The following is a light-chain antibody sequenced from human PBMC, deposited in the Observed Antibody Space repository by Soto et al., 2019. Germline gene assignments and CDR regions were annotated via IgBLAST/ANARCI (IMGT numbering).Light chain of an antibody. CDR2: DAS. J-gene: IGKJ1*01. CDR3: QYYTDFSWT. V-gene: IGKV1-5*01. Sequence: DVPLTQSPSTLSASVGDTVTITCRASQTHIAYLAWYQQKPGTAPKLLIYDASSLETGVPSRFSGSRSPTDFSLTISRLQPDDFATHYCQYYTDFSWTFGQGTKVEVE. CDR1: QTHIAY.